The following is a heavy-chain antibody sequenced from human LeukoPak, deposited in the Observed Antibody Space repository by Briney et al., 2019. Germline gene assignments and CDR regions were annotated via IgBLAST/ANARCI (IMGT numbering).Heavy chain of an antibody. J-gene: IGHJ4*02. D-gene: IGHD3-10*01. CDR3: ARGGSGSYYLYYLDY. CDR2: MVPIFGTA. CDR1: GGTFSSYA. V-gene: IGHV1-69*01. Sequence: SVKLSCKVSGGTFSSYAISWVRQAPGPGLESLGGMVPIFGTANYAQKFQGRVTITADESTSTAYMELSRLRTEDTAVYYCARGGSGSYYLYYLDYWGQGTLVTVSS.